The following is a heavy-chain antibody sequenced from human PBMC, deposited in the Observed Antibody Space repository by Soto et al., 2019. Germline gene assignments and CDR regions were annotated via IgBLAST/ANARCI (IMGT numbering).Heavy chain of an antibody. V-gene: IGHV1-24*01. CDR2: FDPEDGET. Sequence: ASAEVSWKESGSTLAELSRHWVRHAPGKGLEWMGGFDPEDGETIYAQKFQGRVTMTEDTSTDTAYMELSSLRSEDTAVYYCATDYGGNSCIDYWGQGTLVTVSS. CDR3: ATDYGGNSCIDY. CDR1: GSTLAELS. J-gene: IGHJ4*02. D-gene: IGHD4-17*01.